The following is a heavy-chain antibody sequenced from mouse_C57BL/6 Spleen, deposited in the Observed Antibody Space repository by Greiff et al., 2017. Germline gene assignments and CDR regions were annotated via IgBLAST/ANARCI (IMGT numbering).Heavy chain of an antibody. CDR2: IDPSDSYT. Sequence: QVQLQQPGAELVMPGASVKLSCKASGYTFTSYWMHWVKQRPGQGLEWIGEIDPSDSYTNYNQKFKGKSTLTVDKSSSTAYMQLSSLTSEDSAVYYCARSLVLSGVGYWGQGTTLTVSS. V-gene: IGHV1-69*01. D-gene: IGHD1-1*02. J-gene: IGHJ2*01. CDR1: GYTFTSYW. CDR3: ARSLVLSGVGY.